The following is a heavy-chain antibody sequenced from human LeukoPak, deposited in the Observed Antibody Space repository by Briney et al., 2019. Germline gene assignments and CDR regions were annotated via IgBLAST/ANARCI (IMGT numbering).Heavy chain of an antibody. Sequence: GGSLRLSCAASGFTFSSYAMSWVRQAPGKGLEWVSAIKGRFTISRDNSKNTLYLQMNSLRAEDTAVYYCAKDLRYYYGSGSYYSNWFDPWGQGTLVTVSS. CDR2: I. CDR3: AKDLRYYYGSGSYYSNWFDP. V-gene: IGHV3-23*01. J-gene: IGHJ5*02. CDR1: GFTFSSYA. D-gene: IGHD3-10*01.